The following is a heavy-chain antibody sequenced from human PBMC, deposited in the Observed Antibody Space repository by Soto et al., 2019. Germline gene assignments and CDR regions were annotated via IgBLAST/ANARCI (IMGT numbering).Heavy chain of an antibody. J-gene: IGHJ6*02. CDR2: MHYSGIT. CDR1: VGSISSYY. D-gene: IGHD2-15*01. Sequence: SETLSLTCTVSVGSISSYYWSWIRQPPGRGLEWIGYMHYSGITSYNPSLKGRVTMSVDTSKNQFSLKLNSVTAADTAVYYCARKLNCNSGSCEVLDLWGQRTTVTVSS. V-gene: IGHV4-59*01. CDR3: ARKLNCNSGSCEVLDL.